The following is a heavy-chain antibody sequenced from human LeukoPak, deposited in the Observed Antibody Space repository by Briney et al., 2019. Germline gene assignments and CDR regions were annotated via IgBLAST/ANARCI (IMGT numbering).Heavy chain of an antibody. J-gene: IGHJ5*02. CDR1: GGSISSGGYC. V-gene: IGHV4-31*03. D-gene: IGHD6-19*01. CDR2: IYYSGST. Sequence: SETLSLTCTVSGGSISSGGYCWSWIRQHPGKGLEWIGYIYYSGSTYYNPSLKSRVTISVDTSKNQFSLKLSSVTAADTAVYYCARDRVAVAGTNWFDPWGQGTLVTVSS. CDR3: ARDRVAVAGTNWFDP.